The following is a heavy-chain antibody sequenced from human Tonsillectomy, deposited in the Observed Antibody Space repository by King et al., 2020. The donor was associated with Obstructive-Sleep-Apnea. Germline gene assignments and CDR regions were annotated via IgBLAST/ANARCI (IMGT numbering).Heavy chain of an antibody. CDR1: GFTFSNAW. Sequence: VQLVESGGGLVKPGGSLRLSCAASGFTFSNAWMSWVRQAPGKGLEWVGRIKSKTDGGTTDYAAPVKGGFTISRDDSKNTLYLQMNSLKTEDTAGYYCTTPPEGYCSSTSCYYYGMDVWGQGTTVTVSS. CDR2: IKSKTDGGTT. J-gene: IGHJ6*02. D-gene: IGHD2-2*01. V-gene: IGHV3-15*01. CDR3: TTPPEGYCSSTSCYYYGMDV.